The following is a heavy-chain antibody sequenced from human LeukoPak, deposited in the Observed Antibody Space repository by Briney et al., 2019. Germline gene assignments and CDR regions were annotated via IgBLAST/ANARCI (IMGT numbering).Heavy chain of an antibody. CDR3: ARQYYYDSSGYYLDDAFDI. J-gene: IGHJ3*02. V-gene: IGHV4-4*07. CDR1: GGSISSYY. CDR2: IYTSGSA. Sequence: SETLSLTCTVSGGSISSYYWSWIRQPAGKGLEWIGRIYTSGSANYNPSLKSRVTMSVDTSKNQFSLKLSSVIAADTAVYYCARQYYYDSSGYYLDDAFDIWGQGTMVTVSS. D-gene: IGHD3-22*01.